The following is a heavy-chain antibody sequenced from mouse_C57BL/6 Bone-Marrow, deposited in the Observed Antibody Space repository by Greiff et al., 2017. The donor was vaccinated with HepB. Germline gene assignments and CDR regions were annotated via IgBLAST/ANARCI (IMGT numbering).Heavy chain of an antibody. CDR3: ARRDFTTVVAYYAMDY. V-gene: IGHV1-19*01. D-gene: IGHD1-1*01. Sequence: EVQLQQSGPVLVKPGASVKMSCKASGYTFTDYYMNWVKQSHGKSLEWIGVINPYNGGTSYNQKFKGKATLTVDKSSSTAYMELNSLTSEDSAVYYCARRDFTTVVAYYAMDYWGQGTSVTVSS. CDR1: GYTFTDYY. J-gene: IGHJ4*01. CDR2: INPYNGGT.